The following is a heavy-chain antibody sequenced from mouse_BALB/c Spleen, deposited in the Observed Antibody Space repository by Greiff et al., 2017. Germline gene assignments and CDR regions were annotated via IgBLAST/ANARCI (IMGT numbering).Heavy chain of an antibody. CDR1: GFTFSDYG. V-gene: IGHV5-15*02. Sequence: EVQLVESGGGLVQPGGSRKLSCAASGFTFSDYGMAWVRQAPGKGPEWVAFISNLAYSIYYADTVTGRFTISRENAKNTLYLEMSSLRSEDTAMYYCARENGNYYAMDYWGQGTSVTVSS. CDR3: ARENGNYYAMDY. D-gene: IGHD2-1*01. CDR2: ISNLAYSI. J-gene: IGHJ4*01.